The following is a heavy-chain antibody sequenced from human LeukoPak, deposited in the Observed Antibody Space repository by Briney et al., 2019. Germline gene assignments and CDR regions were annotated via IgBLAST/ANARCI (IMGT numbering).Heavy chain of an antibody. J-gene: IGHJ3*02. Sequence: ASVKVSCKASGYTFTSYYMHWLRQAPGQGLEWMGIINPSGGSTSYAQKFQGRVTMTRDTSKSTVYMELSSLRSEDTAVYYCARDWRGITMIVVDNDAFDIWGQGTMVTVSS. D-gene: IGHD3-22*01. CDR3: ARDWRGITMIVVDNDAFDI. CDR2: INPSGGST. CDR1: GYTFTSYY. V-gene: IGHV1-46*01.